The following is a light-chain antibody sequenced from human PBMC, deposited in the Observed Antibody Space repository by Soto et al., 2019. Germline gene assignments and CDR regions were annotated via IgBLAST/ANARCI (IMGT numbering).Light chain of an antibody. V-gene: IGLV2-8*01. J-gene: IGLJ1*01. CDR2: EVN. CDR1: SSDVGGYTY. CDR3: SSYAGSNNLNV. Sequence: QSVLTQPPSASGSPGQSVTISCTGTSSDVGGYTYVSWYQHHPGKAPKLMIYEVNKRPSGVPDRFSGSKSGNTASLTVSGLQPEDEADYYCSSYAGSNNLNVFGTGTKLTVL.